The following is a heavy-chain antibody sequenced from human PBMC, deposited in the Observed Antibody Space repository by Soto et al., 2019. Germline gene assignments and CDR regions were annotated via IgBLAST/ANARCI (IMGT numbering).Heavy chain of an antibody. J-gene: IGHJ4*02. CDR1: GFSLSNARMG. D-gene: IGHD3-16*02. V-gene: IGHV2-26*01. CDR2: IFSNDEK. Sequence: QVTLKESGPVLVKPTETLTLTCTVSGFSLSNARMGVSWIRQPPGKALEWLAHIFSNDEKSYSTSLKSRLTISKDTSKSQVVLTMTNMDRVDTATYYCARIRTVGLSLVAGRGYFDYRGQGTLVTVSS. CDR3: ARIRTVGLSLVAGRGYFDY.